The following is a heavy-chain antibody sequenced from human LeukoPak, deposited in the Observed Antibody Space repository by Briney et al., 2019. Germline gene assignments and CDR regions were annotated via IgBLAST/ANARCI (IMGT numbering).Heavy chain of an antibody. CDR1: GFTFSNYW. Sequence: GGSLRLSCAASGFTFSNYWMSWVRQAPGKGLEWVASIKQDGGQKFYVDSVKGRFTISRDNAKNSLYLQMNSLSAEDTAVYYCARKSSRGAINDYWGQGTLVAVSS. D-gene: IGHD3-10*01. CDR2: IKQDGGQK. CDR3: ARKSSRGAINDY. V-gene: IGHV3-7*01. J-gene: IGHJ4*02.